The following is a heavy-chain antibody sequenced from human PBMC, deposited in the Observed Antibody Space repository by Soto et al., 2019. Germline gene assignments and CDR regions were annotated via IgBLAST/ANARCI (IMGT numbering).Heavy chain of an antibody. V-gene: IGHV3-23*01. D-gene: IGHD2-2*01. CDR3: AKDFLTRYCSSTSCSRGFDY. CDR1: GFTFSSYA. CDR2: ISGSGGST. Sequence: GGSLRLSCAASGFTFSSYAMSWVRQAPGKGLEWVSAISGSGGSTYYADSVKGQFTISRDNSKNTLYLQMNSLRAEDTAVYYCAKDFLTRYCSSTSCSRGFDYWGQGTLVTVSS. J-gene: IGHJ4*02.